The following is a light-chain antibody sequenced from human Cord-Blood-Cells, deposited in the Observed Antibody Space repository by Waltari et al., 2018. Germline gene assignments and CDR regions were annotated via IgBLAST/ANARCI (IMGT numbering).Light chain of an antibody. CDR2: EGS. J-gene: IGLJ3*02. Sequence: SALTQPAPVSGPPGQSITISCTGTSSDVGSYNFVSWYQQHPGKAPKLMIYEGSKRPSGVSNRFSGSKSGNTASLTSSGLQAEDEADYYCCSYAGSSTWVFGGGTKLTVL. CDR3: CSYAGSSTWV. CDR1: SSDVGSYNF. V-gene: IGLV2-23*01.